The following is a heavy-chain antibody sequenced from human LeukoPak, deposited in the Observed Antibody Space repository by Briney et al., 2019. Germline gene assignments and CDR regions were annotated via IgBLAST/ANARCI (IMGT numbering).Heavy chain of an antibody. D-gene: IGHD3-16*02. Sequence: GGSLRLSCAASGFTFSSYAISWVRQAPGKGLEWVSAISGSGGSTYYADSVKGRFTISRDNSKNTLYLQMNSLRAEDTAVYYCAKDFTFGGVIVTYYFDYWGQGTLVTVSS. J-gene: IGHJ4*02. CDR2: ISGSGGST. V-gene: IGHV3-23*01. CDR1: GFTFSSYA. CDR3: AKDFTFGGVIVTYYFDY.